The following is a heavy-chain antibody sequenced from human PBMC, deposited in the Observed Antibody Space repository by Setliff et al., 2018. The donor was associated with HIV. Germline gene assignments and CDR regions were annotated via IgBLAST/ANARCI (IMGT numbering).Heavy chain of an antibody. D-gene: IGHD3-10*01. Sequence: ASVKVSCKASGYSFTGYWMNWVRQAPGQGLEWMGRINPHSGVTNYAQKFQGRVTMTRDTSIATAYMDLSRLTSDDTAVYYCAKDSDFGGTTNWFDPWGQGTLVTVSS. CDR3: AKDSDFGGTTNWFDP. J-gene: IGHJ5*02. V-gene: IGHV1-2*06. CDR1: GYSFTGYW. CDR2: INPHSGVT.